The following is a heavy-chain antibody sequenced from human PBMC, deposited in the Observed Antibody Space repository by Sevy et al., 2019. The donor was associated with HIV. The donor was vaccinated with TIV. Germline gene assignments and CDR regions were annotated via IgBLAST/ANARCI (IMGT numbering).Heavy chain of an antibody. Sequence: ASVKVSCKXSXXXXXELSXXWXXXXPGKGLEWMGSFDPEDGETIYAQNFQGRVTMTEDRSTDTAYMELSSLRSEDTAXYYCATXKDYXXXXXXXXXXXXQGTLVTVSS. CDR1: XXXXXELS. D-gene: IGHD3-22*01. CDR2: FDPEDGET. V-gene: IGHV1-24*01. CDR3: ATXKDYXXXXXXXXXX. J-gene: IGHJ4*02.